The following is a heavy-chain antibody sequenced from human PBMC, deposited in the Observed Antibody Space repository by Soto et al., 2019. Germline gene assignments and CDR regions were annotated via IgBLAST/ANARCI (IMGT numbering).Heavy chain of an antibody. J-gene: IGHJ4*02. D-gene: IGHD5-18*01. Sequence: KPSETLSLTCTVSGGSISSFSWSWIRQPPGKGLEYIGNVYYSGNTNYNPSLKSRVIVSVDTSKNQFSLRLSSVTAADTAVYYCARARYNYFDYWGQGTPVTVSS. CDR1: GGSISSFS. CDR3: ARARYNYFDY. CDR2: VYYSGNT. V-gene: IGHV4-59*01.